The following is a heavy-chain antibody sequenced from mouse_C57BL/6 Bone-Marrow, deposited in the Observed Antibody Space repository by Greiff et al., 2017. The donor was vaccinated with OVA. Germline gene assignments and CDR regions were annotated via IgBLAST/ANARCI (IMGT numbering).Heavy chain of an antibody. CDR1: GFTFSDYY. Sequence: EVTLVESEGGLVQPGSSMKLSCTASGFTFSDYYMAWVRQVPEKGLEWVANINYDGSSTYYLDSLKSRFIISRDNAKNILYLQMSSLKSEDTATYYCARDRSNYVYFDVWGTGTTVTVSS. V-gene: IGHV5-16*01. CDR3: ARDRSNYVYFDV. CDR2: INYDGSST. J-gene: IGHJ1*03. D-gene: IGHD2-5*01.